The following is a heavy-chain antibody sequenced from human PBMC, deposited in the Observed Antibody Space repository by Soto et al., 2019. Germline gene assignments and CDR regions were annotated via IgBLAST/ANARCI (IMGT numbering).Heavy chain of an antibody. D-gene: IGHD3-22*01. CDR2: IYHSGNT. J-gene: IGHJ6*02. Sequence: SETLSLTCAVSGDSISSGAWWGWVRQSPGKGLQWIGEIYHSGNTRNNPSLKSRVTMSVDKSNNQFSLNLMSVTAADTATYYCASGPQRRYYYDSSGYYFSDYYGMDVWGQGTTVTVSS. V-gene: IGHV4-4*02. CDR1: GDSISSGAW. CDR3: ASGPQRRYYYDSSGYYFSDYYGMDV.